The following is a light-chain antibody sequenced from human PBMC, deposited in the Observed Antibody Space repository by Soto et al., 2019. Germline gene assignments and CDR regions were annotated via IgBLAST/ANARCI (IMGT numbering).Light chain of an antibody. V-gene: IGKV3-11*01. CDR1: QSLSSY. CDR2: DAS. CDR3: QQRTNWPLT. Sequence: EVVLTQSPATLSLSPGERATLSCRASQSLSSYLAWYQQKPGQAPRLLISDASNKATGIPARFSGSGSGTDFTLTISSLEPEDFAIYYCQQRTNWPLTFGGGTKVEIK. J-gene: IGKJ4*01.